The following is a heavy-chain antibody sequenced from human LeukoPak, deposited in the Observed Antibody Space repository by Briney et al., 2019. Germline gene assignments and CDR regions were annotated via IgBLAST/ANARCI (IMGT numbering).Heavy chain of an antibody. J-gene: IGHJ4*02. Sequence: SETLSLTCTVSGGSFSNYFWTWIRQPPGKGLEWIGEISLSGTIKYNPSLKSRVTISVDTSKNQFSLKLSTVTAADTAVYYCALSTTTVTTRTLGYWGQGALVIVSS. V-gene: IGHV4-34*01. CDR1: GGSFSNYF. D-gene: IGHD4-17*01. CDR2: ISLSGTI. CDR3: ALSTTTVTTRTLGY.